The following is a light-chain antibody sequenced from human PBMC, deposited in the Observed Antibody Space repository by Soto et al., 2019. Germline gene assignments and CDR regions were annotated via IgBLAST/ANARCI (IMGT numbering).Light chain of an antibody. CDR2: EVS. CDR3: SSYTSSSTLVV. V-gene: IGLV2-14*01. Sequence: QSALTQPASVSGSPGQSITISCTGTSSDVGGYNYVSWYQHHPGKAPKLMIFEVSNRPSGVSNRFSGSKSGNTASQTISGLQAEDEADYYCSSYTSSSTLVVFGGGTKLTVL. CDR1: SSDVGGYNY. J-gene: IGLJ2*01.